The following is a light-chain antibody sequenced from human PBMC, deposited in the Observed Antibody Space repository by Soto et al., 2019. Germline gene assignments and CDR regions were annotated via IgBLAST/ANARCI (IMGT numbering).Light chain of an antibody. CDR1: QSLLHITGETL. V-gene: IGKV2D-29*01. CDR3: MQSTQLPLT. CDR2: EVS. J-gene: IGKJ5*01. Sequence: DVVMTQTPLSLSVAPGHPASISCKSTQSLLHITGETLLFWYLQKPGQPPQLLIYEVSTRVSGVPDRFSGSGSGTDFTLEISRVENADVGIYYCMQSTQLPLTFGQGTRLGIE.